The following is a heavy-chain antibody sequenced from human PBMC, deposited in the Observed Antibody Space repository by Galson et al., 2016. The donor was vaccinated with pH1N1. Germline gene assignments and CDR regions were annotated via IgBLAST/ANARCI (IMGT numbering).Heavy chain of an antibody. V-gene: IGHV3-53*01. Sequence: SLRLSCAASGFTVSSNYMSWVRQAPGKELEWVSLIYSGGRTYYADSVKGRFTISRDNSKNTLYLQMNSLRVEDTAVYYCARVGDFWSYYYYNMDVWGQGTTVTVSS. D-gene: IGHD3-3*01. J-gene: IGHJ6*02. CDR3: ARVGDFWSYYYYNMDV. CDR1: GFTVSSNY. CDR2: IYSGGRT.